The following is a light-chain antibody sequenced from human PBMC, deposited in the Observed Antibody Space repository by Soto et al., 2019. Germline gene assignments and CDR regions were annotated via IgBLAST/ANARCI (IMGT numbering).Light chain of an antibody. Sequence: QSALTQPASVSGSPGQSIAISCTGSSSDVGGYNYVSWYQQHPGKAPQLIIYEVTNRPSGVSNRFSGSKSGNTASLTISGLQAENGAYYYCSSYTSSSTRVFGTGPKVTVL. CDR3: SSYTSSSTRV. CDR2: EVT. V-gene: IGLV2-14*01. J-gene: IGLJ1*01. CDR1: SSDVGGYNY.